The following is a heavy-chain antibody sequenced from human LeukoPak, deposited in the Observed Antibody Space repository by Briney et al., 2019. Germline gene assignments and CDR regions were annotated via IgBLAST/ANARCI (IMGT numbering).Heavy chain of an antibody. Sequence: PGGSLRLSCAASGSTFSSYAMHWVRQAPGEGLEWVAVISIDGTIKYYVDSVKGRSTISGDNSKNTLYLQMNSLRAEDTAVYYCARDRGIVVVKTGFDLWGQGTLVTVSS. CDR3: ARDRGIVVVKTGFDL. J-gene: IGHJ4*02. V-gene: IGHV3-30*04. D-gene: IGHD3-22*01. CDR2: ISIDGTIK. CDR1: GSTFSSYA.